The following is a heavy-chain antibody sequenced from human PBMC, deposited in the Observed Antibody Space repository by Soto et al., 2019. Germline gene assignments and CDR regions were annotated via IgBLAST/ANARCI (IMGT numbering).Heavy chain of an antibody. J-gene: IGHJ4*02. CDR1: GYTFANYG. D-gene: IGHD3-10*01. CDR2: SSEDKGNT. V-gene: IGHV1-18*01. Sequence: QVQLVQSGPELKRPGASVKVSCKASGYTFANYGISWVRQAPGQGLEWMGWSSEDKGNTDYAQKFEGRVTMTSDTSTNTAYIELRSLSSDDTAIYYCARDRSSSAYWGQGNRVIVSS. CDR3: ARDRSSSAY.